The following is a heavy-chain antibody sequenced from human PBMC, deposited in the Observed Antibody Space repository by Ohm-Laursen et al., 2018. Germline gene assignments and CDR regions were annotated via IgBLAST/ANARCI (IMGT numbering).Heavy chain of an antibody. V-gene: IGHV3-48*01. CDR1: GFTFSSYS. J-gene: IGHJ4*02. Sequence: GSLRLSCSATGFTFSSYSMNWVRQAPGKGLEWVSYISSSSSTIYYADSVKGRFTISRDNAKNSLYLQMNSLRAEDTAVYYCARDYDYVWGSYRYTYYFDYWGQGTLVTVS. D-gene: IGHD3-16*02. CDR3: ARDYDYVWGSYRYTYYFDY. CDR2: ISSSSSTI.